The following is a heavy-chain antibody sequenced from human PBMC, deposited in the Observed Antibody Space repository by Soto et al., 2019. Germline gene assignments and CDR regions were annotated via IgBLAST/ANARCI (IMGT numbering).Heavy chain of an antibody. CDR2: INAGDGNT. CDR1: GYIFTNYA. D-gene: IGHD3-10*01. V-gene: IGHV1-3*01. Sequence: QVPLVQSGAEVKKPGASVNVSCKASGYIFTNYAIHWVRQAPGQRLEWMGRINAGDGNTRYSQNFQDRVTITRDTSASTAYRQLSSLTSEDSTLYFCARGSVSFDSWGQGTLVTVSS. J-gene: IGHJ4*02. CDR3: ARGSVSFDS.